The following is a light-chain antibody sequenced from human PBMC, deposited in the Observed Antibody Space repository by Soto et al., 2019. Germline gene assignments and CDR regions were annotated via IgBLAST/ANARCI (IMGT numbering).Light chain of an antibody. CDR2: AAS. Sequence: TQSPSFLSASVGDRVTITCRASQGISSYLAWYQQKPGKAPKLLIYAASTLQSGVPSRFSGSGSGTEFTLTISSLQPEDFATYYCQQLNSYPLSITFGQGTRLEIK. J-gene: IGKJ5*01. CDR3: QQLNSYPLSIT. V-gene: IGKV1-9*01. CDR1: QGISSY.